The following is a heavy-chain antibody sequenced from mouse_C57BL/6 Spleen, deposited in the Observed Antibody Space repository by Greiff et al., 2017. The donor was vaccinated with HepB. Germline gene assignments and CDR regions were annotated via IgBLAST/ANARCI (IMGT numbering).Heavy chain of an antibody. Sequence: QVQLQQPGAELVRPGSSVKLSCKASGYTFTSYWMQWVKQRPIQGLEWIGNIDPSDSETHYNQKFKDKATLTVDKSSSTAYMQLSSLTSEDSAVYYCARKTYSYAVDYWGQGTSVTVSS. CDR1: GYTFTSYW. CDR2: IDPSDSET. CDR3: ARKTYSYAVDY. D-gene: IGHD2-10*01. V-gene: IGHV1-52*01. J-gene: IGHJ4*01.